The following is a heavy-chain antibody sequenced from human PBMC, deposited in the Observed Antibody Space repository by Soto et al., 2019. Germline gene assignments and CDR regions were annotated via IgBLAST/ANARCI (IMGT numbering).Heavy chain of an antibody. D-gene: IGHD6-13*01. CDR2: INHSGST. V-gene: IGHV4-34*01. Sequence: SSETLSLTCAVYGGSFSGYYWSWIRQPPGKGLEWIGEINHSGSTNYNPSLKSRVTISVDTSKNQFSLKLSSVTAADTAVYYCARIGRDSRGPWGQGTLVTVYS. CDR3: ARIGRDSRGP. CDR1: GGSFSGYY. J-gene: IGHJ5*02.